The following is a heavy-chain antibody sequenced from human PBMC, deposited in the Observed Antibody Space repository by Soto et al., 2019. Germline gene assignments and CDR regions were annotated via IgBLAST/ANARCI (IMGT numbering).Heavy chain of an antibody. V-gene: IGHV1-18*01. J-gene: IGHJ6*03. CDR2: ISAYNGNT. D-gene: IGHD2-2*01. CDR3: ARDGGYQLLSYYYYMDV. CDR1: GYTFTSYG. Sequence: ASVKVSCKASGYTFTSYGISWVRQAPGQGLEWMGWISAYNGNTNYAQKLQGRVTMTTDTSTSTAYMELRSLRSDDTAVYYCARDGGYQLLSYYYYMDVWGKGTTVTVSS.